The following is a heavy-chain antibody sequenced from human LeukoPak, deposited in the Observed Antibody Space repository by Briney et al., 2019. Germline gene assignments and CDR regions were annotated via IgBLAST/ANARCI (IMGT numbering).Heavy chain of an antibody. CDR1: GFTFSSYS. CDR3: AKDIFRYYYYGMDV. CDR2: ISSSSSTI. D-gene: IGHD2/OR15-2a*01. Sequence: GGSLRLSCAASGFTFSSYSMNWVRQAPGKGLEWVSYISSSSSTIYYADSVKGRFTISRDNAKNSLYLQMNSLRAEDTALYYCAKDIFRYYYYGMDVWGQGTTVTVSS. V-gene: IGHV3-48*01. J-gene: IGHJ6*02.